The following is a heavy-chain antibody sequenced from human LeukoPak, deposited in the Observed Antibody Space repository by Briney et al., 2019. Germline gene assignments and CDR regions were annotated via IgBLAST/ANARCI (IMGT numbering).Heavy chain of an antibody. CDR3: ARGLSYDYVWGSYRRPKYFDY. J-gene: IGHJ4*02. Sequence: SETLSPTCAVYGGSSSGYYWSWIRQPPGKGLEWIGEINHSGSTNYNPSLKSRVTISVDTSKNQFSLKLSSVTAADTAVYYCARGLSYDYVWGSYRRPKYFDYWGQGTLVTVSS. V-gene: IGHV4-34*01. CDR2: INHSGST. D-gene: IGHD3-16*02. CDR1: GGSSSGYY.